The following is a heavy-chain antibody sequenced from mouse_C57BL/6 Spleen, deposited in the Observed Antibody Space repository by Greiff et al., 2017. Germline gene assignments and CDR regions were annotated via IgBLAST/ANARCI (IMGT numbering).Heavy chain of an antibody. CDR3: VRRSNHAMDY. D-gene: IGHD2-5*01. J-gene: IGHJ4*01. Sequence: EVQGVESGGGLVQPKGSLKLSCAASGFSFNTYAMNWVRQAPGKGLEWVARIRSKSNNYATYYADSVKDRFTISRDDSESMLYLQMNNLKTEDTAMYYCVRRSNHAMDYWGHGTSVTVSS. CDR1: GFSFNTYA. V-gene: IGHV10-1*01. CDR2: IRSKSNNYAT.